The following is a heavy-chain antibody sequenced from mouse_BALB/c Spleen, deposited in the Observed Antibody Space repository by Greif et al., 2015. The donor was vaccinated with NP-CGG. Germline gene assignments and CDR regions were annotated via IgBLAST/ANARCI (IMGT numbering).Heavy chain of an antibody. Sequence: QVQLKQSGAELMKPGASVKISCKATGYTFSSYWIEWVKQRPGHGLEWIGEILPGSGSTNYNEKFKGKATFTADTSSNTAYMQLSSLTSEDSAVYYCARGVSYDYDGYAMDYWGQRTSVTVSS. J-gene: IGHJ4*01. D-gene: IGHD2-4*01. CDR2: ILPGSGST. CDR3: ARGVSYDYDGYAMDY. CDR1: GYTFSSYW. V-gene: IGHV1-9*01.